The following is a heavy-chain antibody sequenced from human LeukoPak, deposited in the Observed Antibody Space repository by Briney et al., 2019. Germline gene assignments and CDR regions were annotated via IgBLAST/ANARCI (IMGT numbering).Heavy chain of an antibody. Sequence: ASVKVSCKASGYTFTSHYMHWVRQAPGQGLEWMGIINPSGGSTSYAQKFQGRVTMTRDTSTSTVYMELSSLRSEDTAVYYCARAPQRQGAFDIWGQGTMVTVSS. CDR1: GYTFTSHY. CDR2: INPSGGST. J-gene: IGHJ3*02. V-gene: IGHV1-46*01. CDR3: ARAPQRQGAFDI.